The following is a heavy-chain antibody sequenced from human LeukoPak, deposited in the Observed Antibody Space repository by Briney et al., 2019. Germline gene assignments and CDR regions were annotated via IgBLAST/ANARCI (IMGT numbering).Heavy chain of an antibody. J-gene: IGHJ4*02. CDR1: GFTFSSYA. CDR2: ISYDGSNK. V-gene: IGHV3-30-3*01. CDR3: VRGGDIVVVPAVPQDY. Sequence: GGSLRLPCAASGFTFSSYAMHWVRQAPGKGLEWVAVISYDGSNKYYADSVKGRFTISRDNSKNTLYLQMNSLRAEDTAVYYCVRGGDIVVVPAVPQDYWGQGTLVTVSS. D-gene: IGHD2-2*01.